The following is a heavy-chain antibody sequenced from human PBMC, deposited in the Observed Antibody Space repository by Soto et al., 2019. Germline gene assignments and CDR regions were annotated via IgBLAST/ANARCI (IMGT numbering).Heavy chain of an antibody. CDR2: VNPSVGST. J-gene: IGHJ6*02. CDR3: AREVHSVIMPDDTEDYSGVAV. Sequence: QVQLLQSGAEVKKPGASVQVSCKASGYVFTSSFVHWVRQAPGQGLEWMGMVNPSVGSTAYAHKFQGRIAVTREMSTATVYMDLRSLTAADTAIYYCAREVHSVIMPDDTEDYSGVAVWGQGTTVIVSS. CDR1: GYVFTSSF. V-gene: IGHV1-46*01. D-gene: IGHD1-26*01.